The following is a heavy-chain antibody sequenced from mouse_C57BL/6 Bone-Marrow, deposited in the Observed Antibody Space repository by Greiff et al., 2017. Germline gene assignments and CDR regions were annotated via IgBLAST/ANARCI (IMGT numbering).Heavy chain of an antibody. D-gene: IGHD2-5*01. CDR1: GFNIKDYY. J-gene: IGHJ1*03. CDR3: ARDYSNNWYFDV. V-gene: IGHV14-2*01. CDR2: IDPEDGET. Sequence: DVKLQESGAELVKPGASVKLSCTASGFNIKDYYMHWVKQRTEQGLEWIGRIDPEDGETKYAPKFQGKATITADTSSNTAYLQLSSLTSEDTAVYYCARDYSNNWYFDVWGTGTTVTVSS.